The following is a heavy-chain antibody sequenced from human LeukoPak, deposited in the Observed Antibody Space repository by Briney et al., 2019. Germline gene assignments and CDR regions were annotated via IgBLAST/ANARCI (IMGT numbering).Heavy chain of an antibody. D-gene: IGHD3-9*01. CDR1: GGSFSGYY. CDR3: ARGLPEWGILTGYYKDY. Sequence: SETLSLTCAVYGGSFSGYYWSWIRQPPGKGLEWIGEINHSGSTNYNPSLKSRVTISVDTSKNQFSLKLSSVTAADTAVYYCARGLPEWGILTGYYKDYWGQGTLVTVSS. J-gene: IGHJ4*02. V-gene: IGHV4-34*01. CDR2: INHSGST.